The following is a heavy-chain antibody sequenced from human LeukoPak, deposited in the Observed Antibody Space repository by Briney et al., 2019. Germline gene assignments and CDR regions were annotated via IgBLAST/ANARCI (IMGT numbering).Heavy chain of an antibody. Sequence: SETLSLTCTVSGGSISTYYWSWIRQPPGKGLEWIGYIYYSGITNYNPSLKSRATISVNTSKNQFSLKLNSVTAADTAVYYCAKRGSNTWSDFDYWGQGTLVTVSS. D-gene: IGHD6-13*01. CDR2: IYYSGIT. J-gene: IGHJ4*02. V-gene: IGHV4-59*08. CDR3: AKRGSNTWSDFDY. CDR1: GGSISTYY.